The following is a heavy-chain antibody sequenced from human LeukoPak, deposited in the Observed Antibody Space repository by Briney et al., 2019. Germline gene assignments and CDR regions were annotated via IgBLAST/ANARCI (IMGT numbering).Heavy chain of an antibody. D-gene: IGHD4-11*01. V-gene: IGHV4-59*01. CDR1: TGSINSYY. CDR3: ARHIIYSKKPSFDH. J-gene: IGHJ4*02. CDR2: IDYSGST. Sequence: SETLSLTCTVSTGSINSYYWIWIRQPPGKGLEWIGYIDYSGSTNYNPSLKSRFTISVDTSKNQFSLQLGSVTAADTAVYYCARHIIYSKKPSFDHWGQGTLVTVSS.